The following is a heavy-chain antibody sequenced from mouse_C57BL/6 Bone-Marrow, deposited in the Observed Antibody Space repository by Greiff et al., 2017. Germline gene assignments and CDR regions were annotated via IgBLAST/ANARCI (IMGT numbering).Heavy chain of an antibody. CDR1: GYTFTSYG. CDR3: AREGLPYVDY. D-gene: IGHD2-1*01. V-gene: IGHV1-81*01. J-gene: IGHJ2*01. Sequence: QVQLKQSGAELARPGASVKLSCKASGYTFTSYGISWVKQRTGQGLEWIGEIYPRSGNTYYNEKFKGKATLTADKSSSTAYMELRSLTSEDSAVYFCAREGLPYVDYWGQGTTLTVSS. CDR2: IYPRSGNT.